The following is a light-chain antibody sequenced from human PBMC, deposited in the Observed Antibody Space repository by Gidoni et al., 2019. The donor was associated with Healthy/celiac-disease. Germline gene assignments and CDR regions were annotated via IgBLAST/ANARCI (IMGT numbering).Light chain of an antibody. Sequence: DIVMTQSPDSLAVSVGERATITCKSSQSVLYSPNNKNYLAWYQQKPGQPPKLLIYWASTRESGVPDRLSGSGSGTDFTLTISSLQAEDVAVYYCQQYYSTPLTFGGGTKVEIK. CDR2: WAS. J-gene: IGKJ4*01. CDR1: QSVLYSPNNKNY. V-gene: IGKV4-1*01. CDR3: QQYYSTPLT.